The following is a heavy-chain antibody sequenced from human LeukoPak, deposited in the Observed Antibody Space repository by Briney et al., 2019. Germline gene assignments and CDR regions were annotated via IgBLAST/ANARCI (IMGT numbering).Heavy chain of an antibody. V-gene: IGHV3-30*18. Sequence: GGSLRLSCAASGFTFSSYGMHWVRQAPGKGLEWVAVISDDGSNKYYADSVKGRFTISRDNSKNTLYLQMNSLRAEDTAVYYCAKLAVAGNNAFVIWGQGTMVTVSS. CDR3: AKLAVAGNNAFVI. CDR1: GFTFSSYG. J-gene: IGHJ3*02. D-gene: IGHD6-19*01. CDR2: ISDDGSNK.